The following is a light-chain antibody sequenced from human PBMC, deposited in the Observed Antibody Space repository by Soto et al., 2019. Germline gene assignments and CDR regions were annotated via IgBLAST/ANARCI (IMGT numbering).Light chain of an antibody. J-gene: IGKJ2*01. Sequence: DIQMTQSPSSLSASVGDRVTITCRASQSISSYLNWYQQKPGKAPKLLIYAASSLQSGVPSRFSGSESGTDFYLTISSLQPEDFATYYCQQSYSTPYTFGQGTKLEIK. CDR2: AAS. CDR3: QQSYSTPYT. CDR1: QSISSY. V-gene: IGKV1-39*01.